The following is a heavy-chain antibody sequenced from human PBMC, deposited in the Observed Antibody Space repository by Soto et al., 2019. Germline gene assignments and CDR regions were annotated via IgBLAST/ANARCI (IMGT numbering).Heavy chain of an antibody. Sequence: EVQLVESGGGLVQPGGSRRLSCAASGFTFISYWMHWVRQSPGKGLVWVSRINSDGSSTSYADSVKGRFTISRDNAKNTLYLQMNSLRAEDTAVYYCARGCSGGSCYPTTWGQGTLVTVSS. CDR3: ARGCSGGSCYPTT. V-gene: IGHV3-74*01. J-gene: IGHJ5*02. CDR2: INSDGSST. D-gene: IGHD2-15*01. CDR1: GFTFISYW.